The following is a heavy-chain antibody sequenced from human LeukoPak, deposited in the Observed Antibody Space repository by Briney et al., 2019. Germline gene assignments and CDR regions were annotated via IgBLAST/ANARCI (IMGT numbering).Heavy chain of an antibody. D-gene: IGHD2-8*02. CDR2: ISDIGSI. CDR3: AGHHPRNTVDF. CDR1: TGSISTYY. J-gene: IGHJ4*02. V-gene: IGHV4-59*08. Sequence: SETLSLTCTVSTGSISTYYWTWIRQPPGKGLEWIAYISDIGSINYNPSLKSRVTISLDTSKNQFSLKLSSVTAADTAVYYCAGHHPRNTVDFWGQGTLVTVSS.